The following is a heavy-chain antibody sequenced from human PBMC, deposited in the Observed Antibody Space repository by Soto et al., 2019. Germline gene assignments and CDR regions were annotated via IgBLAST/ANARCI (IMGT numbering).Heavy chain of an antibody. J-gene: IGHJ4*02. V-gene: IGHV3-23*01. Sequence: GGSLRLSCAASRFTFSRYAMSWVRQAPGQGLEWGSGISVSGDRTYYADSVKARFTISRDNAKNPLYLQMRSLRVEDTALYHCEKDYEAVPPNTYGGPFDLWGEGT. D-gene: IGHD2-2*01. CDR1: RFTFSRYA. CDR2: ISVSGDRT. CDR3: EKDYEAVPPNTYGGPFDL.